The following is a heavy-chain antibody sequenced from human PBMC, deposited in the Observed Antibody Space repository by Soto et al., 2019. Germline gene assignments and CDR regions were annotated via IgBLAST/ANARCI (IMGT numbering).Heavy chain of an antibody. CDR1: GFSFTGYY. D-gene: IGHD6-6*01. Sequence: ASVKVSCKASGFSFTGYYIHWLLQAPGQGLEWMWWINAHCGGTEYAQKFQGRVTLTSDTSIATAYLTLTSLTSDDTALYYCAKDLTRQLAYWLDPWGQGTQVTVSS. J-gene: IGHJ5*02. CDR2: INAHCGGT. V-gene: IGHV1-2*02. CDR3: AKDLTRQLAYWLDP.